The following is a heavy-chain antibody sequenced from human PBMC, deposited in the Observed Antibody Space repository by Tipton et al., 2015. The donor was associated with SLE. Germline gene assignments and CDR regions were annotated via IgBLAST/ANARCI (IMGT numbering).Heavy chain of an antibody. CDR2: IYTSGRT. Sequence: TLSLTCTVSGGSISSGSYHWRWIRQPAGKGLEWIGHIYTSGRTNYNPSLKSRVTISVDTSKNQFSLKLSSVTAADPAVYYCARDFWSQIVGAGGAFHIWGQGTMVTVSS. CDR1: GGSISSGSYH. D-gene: IGHD1-26*01. V-gene: IGHV4-61*09. CDR3: ARDFWSQIVGAGGAFHI. J-gene: IGHJ3*02.